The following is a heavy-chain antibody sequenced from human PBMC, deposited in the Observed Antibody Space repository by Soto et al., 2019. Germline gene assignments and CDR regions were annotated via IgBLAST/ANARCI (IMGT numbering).Heavy chain of an antibody. CDR3: ARGGGRVATPWFDP. V-gene: IGHV3-13*04. Sequence: EVQLVESGGGLVQPGGSLRLSCAASGFTFSSYDMHWVRQATGKGLEWVSAIGTAGDTYYPGSVKGRFTISRENAKNSLYLQMNSLRAGDTAVYYCARGGGRVATPWFDPRGQGTLVTVSS. J-gene: IGHJ5*02. CDR1: GFTFSSYD. D-gene: IGHD5-12*01. CDR2: IGTAGDT.